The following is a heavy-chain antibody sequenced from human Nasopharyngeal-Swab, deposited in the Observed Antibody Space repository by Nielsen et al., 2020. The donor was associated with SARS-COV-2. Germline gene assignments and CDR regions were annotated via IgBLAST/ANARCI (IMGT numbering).Heavy chain of an antibody. CDR3: ARASSFYSNYFGY. V-gene: IGHV3-74*01. CDR2: INSDGSST. J-gene: IGHJ4*02. CDR1: GFTFSSYW. Sequence: GESLKISCAASGFTFSSYWMHWVRQAPGKGLVWVSRINSDGSSTSYADSVKGRFTISRDNAKNTLYPQMNSLRAEDTAVYYCARASSFYSNYFGYWGQGTLVTVSS. D-gene: IGHD4-11*01.